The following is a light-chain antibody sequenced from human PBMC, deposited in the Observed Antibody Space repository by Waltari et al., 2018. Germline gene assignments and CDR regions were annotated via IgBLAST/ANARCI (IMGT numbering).Light chain of an antibody. CDR2: YAS. CDR3: QQYDRLPAT. CDR1: QSVGRS. J-gene: IGKJ1*01. V-gene: IGKV3-20*01. Sequence: EIVLTQSPGTLSLSPGERSTLSGRASQSVGRSLVRYQQKPGQAPRLLMYYASSMATGIPDRFSGSGSGTDFSLTISRLEPEDVAVYYCQQYDRLPATFGQGTKVEIK.